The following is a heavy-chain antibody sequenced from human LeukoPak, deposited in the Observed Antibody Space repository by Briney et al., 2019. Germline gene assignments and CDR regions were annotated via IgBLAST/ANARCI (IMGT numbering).Heavy chain of an antibody. Sequence: GGSLRLSCAASGFTFSSYSTNWVRQAPGKGLEWVSSISSSSSYIYYADSVKGRFTISRDNAKNSLYLQMNSLRAEDTAVYYCARDKTAGLRDYWGQGTLVTVSS. D-gene: IGHD6-13*01. CDR2: ISSSSSYI. CDR1: GFTFSSYS. CDR3: ARDKTAGLRDY. V-gene: IGHV3-21*01. J-gene: IGHJ4*02.